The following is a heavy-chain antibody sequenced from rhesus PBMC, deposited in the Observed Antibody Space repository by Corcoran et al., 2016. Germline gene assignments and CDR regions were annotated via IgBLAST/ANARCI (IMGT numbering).Heavy chain of an antibody. J-gene: IGHJ4*01. Sequence: QVTLKESGPALVKPTQTLTLTCTFSGFSLSPSGLGVGCIRQPSRTPLELLAHIYWDDDKRYNTSLKNRLNISKDTSKNQVVLTMTNMDPVDTATYYCARSGYSYGMYYFDYWGQGVLVTVSS. D-gene: IGHD5-12*01. CDR2: IYWDDDK. CDR3: ARSGYSYGMYYFDY. V-gene: IGHV2-1*01. CDR1: GFSLSPSGLG.